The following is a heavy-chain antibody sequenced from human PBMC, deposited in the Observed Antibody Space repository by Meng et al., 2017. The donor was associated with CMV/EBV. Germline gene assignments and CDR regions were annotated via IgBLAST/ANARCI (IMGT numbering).Heavy chain of an antibody. D-gene: IGHD6-6*01. CDR1: GYTFTSYY. CDR2: INPSGGST. V-gene: IGHV1-46*01. J-gene: IGHJ5*02. CDR3: ARGSSSGRNWFDP. Sequence: KATGYTFTSYYMHWVRQAPGQGLEWMGIINPSGGSTSYAQKFQGRVPMTRDTSTSTVYMELSSLRSADTAVYYCARGSSSGRNWFDPWGQGTLVTVSS.